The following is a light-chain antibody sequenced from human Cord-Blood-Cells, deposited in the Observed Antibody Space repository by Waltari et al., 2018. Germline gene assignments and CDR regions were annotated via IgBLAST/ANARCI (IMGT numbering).Light chain of an antibody. J-gene: IGLJ3*02. Sequence: QSVLTQPPSASGTPGQRVTISCYGSSSNIGRNYVYWYQQLPGTAPKLLIYRKNQRPSGVPVRFSGSKSGTSASLAISGLRSEDEADYYCAAWDDSLSGWVFGGGTKLTVL. CDR1: SSNIGRNY. CDR2: RKN. CDR3: AAWDDSLSGWV. V-gene: IGLV1-47*01.